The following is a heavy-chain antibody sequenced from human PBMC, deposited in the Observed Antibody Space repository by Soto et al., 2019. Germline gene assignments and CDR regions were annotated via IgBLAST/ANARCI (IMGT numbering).Heavy chain of an antibody. J-gene: IGHJ1*01. CDR2: ISWNSGSI. CDR3: AKDAHSSGWYVFQH. Sequence: EVQLVESGGGLVQPGRSLRLSCAASGFTFDDYAMHWVRQAPGKGLEWVSGISWNSGSIGYADSVKGRFTISRDNAKNSLYLQMNSLRAEDTALYYCAKDAHSSGWYVFQHWGQGTLVTVSS. D-gene: IGHD6-19*01. V-gene: IGHV3-9*01. CDR1: GFTFDDYA.